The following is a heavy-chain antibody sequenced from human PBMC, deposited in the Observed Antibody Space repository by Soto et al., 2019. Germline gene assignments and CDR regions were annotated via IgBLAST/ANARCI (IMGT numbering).Heavy chain of an antibody. V-gene: IGHV4-61*01. Sequence: QVQLQESGPGLVKPSETLSLTCTVSGGSVSSGSYYWSWIRQPPGKGLEWIGYIYYSGSTKYTPSLKSRVTLSVDTSKNQFSLKLSAVTAADTAVYYCARAGLGDGSDSWGQGTLVTVSS. CDR1: GGSVSSGSYY. D-gene: IGHD1-26*01. CDR2: IYYSGST. J-gene: IGHJ5*01. CDR3: ARAGLGDGSDS.